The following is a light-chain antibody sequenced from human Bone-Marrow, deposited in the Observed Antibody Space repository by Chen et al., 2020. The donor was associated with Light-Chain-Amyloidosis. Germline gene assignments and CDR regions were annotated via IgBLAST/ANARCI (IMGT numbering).Light chain of an antibody. CDR3: RSEDSSGTNEVI. Sequence: SYELTQPPSVSVSPRQTARITFSGDDLPTNYAYRYQQKPGQAPVLVIHRDTGRPSGISARFAGSSAGTTDTLTISGVQAEDEAAYDWRSEDSSGTNEVIIGGGTKLPGL. J-gene: IGLJ2*01. V-gene: IGLV3-25*03. CDR1: DLPTNY. CDR2: RDT.